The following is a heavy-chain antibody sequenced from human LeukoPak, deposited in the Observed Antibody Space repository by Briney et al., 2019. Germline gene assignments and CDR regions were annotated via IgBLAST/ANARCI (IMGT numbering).Heavy chain of an antibody. CDR1: GFTFSSYE. Sequence: GGSLRLSCAASGFTFSSYEMNWVRQAPGKGLEWVSYISSSGSAIYYADSAKGRFTISRDNAKNSLYLQMNTLRAEDTAVYYCARENYSRGLGWFDPWGQGTLVTVSS. V-gene: IGHV3-48*03. D-gene: IGHD6-13*01. CDR2: ISSSGSAI. CDR3: ARENYSRGLGWFDP. J-gene: IGHJ5*02.